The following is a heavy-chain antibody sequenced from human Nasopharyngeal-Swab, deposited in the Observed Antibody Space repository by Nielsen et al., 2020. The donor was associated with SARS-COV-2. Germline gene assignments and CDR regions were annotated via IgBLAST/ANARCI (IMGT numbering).Heavy chain of an antibody. V-gene: IGHV4-4*08. Sequence: SETLSLTCTVSGGSLSTYYWSWIRQPPGKGLEWIGYIYSNGRTNYNPSLESRVTISLDMSKNQFSLKLSSVTAADTAIYYCSRDQVRWLNYVYYYYSDVWGKGTTVTVSS. CDR1: GGSLSTYY. D-gene: IGHD6-19*01. CDR2: IYSNGRT. CDR3: SRDQVRWLNYVYYYYSDV. J-gene: IGHJ6*03.